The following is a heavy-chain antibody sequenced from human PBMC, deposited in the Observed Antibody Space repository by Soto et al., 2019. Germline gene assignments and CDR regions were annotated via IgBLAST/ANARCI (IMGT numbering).Heavy chain of an antibody. CDR3: ARYSGKYQGPIDY. D-gene: IGHD1-26*01. J-gene: IGHJ4*02. CDR2: ISYDGSNK. CDR1: GVTFSHYG. Sequence: QVQLVESGGGVVQPGRSLRLSCAASGVTFSHYGIHWVRQAPGKGLEWLAVISYDGSNKHYADSVKGRFTVSSDNSKNALYLQMNSLRAEETGVYFWARYSGKYQGPIDYWGQGTLVTVSS. V-gene: IGHV3-30*03.